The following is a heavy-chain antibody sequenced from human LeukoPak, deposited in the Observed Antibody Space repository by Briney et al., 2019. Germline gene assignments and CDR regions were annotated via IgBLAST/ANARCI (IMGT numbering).Heavy chain of an antibody. CDR2: ISGSGSST. CDR3: AKPGFCSGTGCYGYFQH. D-gene: IGHD2-2*01. Sequence: GGSLRLSCAAPGFTFSTYAMRWVRQAPGKGLEWVSTISGSGSSTYHADSVKGRFTISRDNSKSTLYLQMNSLRAEDTAVYYCAKPGFCSGTGCYGYFQHWGQGTLVTVSS. CDR1: GFTFSTYA. V-gene: IGHV3-23*01. J-gene: IGHJ1*01.